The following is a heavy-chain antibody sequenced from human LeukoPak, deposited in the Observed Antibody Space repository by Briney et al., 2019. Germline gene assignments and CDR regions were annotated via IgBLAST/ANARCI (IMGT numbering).Heavy chain of an antibody. CDR2: IYYSGST. CDR3: ARDRYGDYVADY. V-gene: IGHV4-59*01. J-gene: IGHJ4*02. D-gene: IGHD4-17*01. Sequence: SETLSLTCTVSGGSIRSYYWSWIRQPPGKGLEWIGYIYYSGSTNYNPSLKSRVTISVDTSKNQFSLKLSSVTAADTAVYYCARDRYGDYVADYWGQGTLVTVSS. CDR1: GGSIRSYY.